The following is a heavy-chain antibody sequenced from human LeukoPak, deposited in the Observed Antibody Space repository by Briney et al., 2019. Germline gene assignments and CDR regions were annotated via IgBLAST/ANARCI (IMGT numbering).Heavy chain of an antibody. Sequence: GASVKISCKASGYTFTGYYMHWVRQAPGQGLEWMGWINPNSGGTNYAQKFQGRVTMTRDTSISTAYMELSRLRSDDTAVYYCARDYDSSGYGQFDYWGQGTLATVSS. D-gene: IGHD3-22*01. CDR3: ARDYDSSGYGQFDY. J-gene: IGHJ4*02. CDR1: GYTFTGYY. V-gene: IGHV1-2*02. CDR2: INPNSGGT.